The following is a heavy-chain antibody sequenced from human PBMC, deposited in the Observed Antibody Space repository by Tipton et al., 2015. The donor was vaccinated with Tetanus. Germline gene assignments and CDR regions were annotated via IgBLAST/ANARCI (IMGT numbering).Heavy chain of an antibody. V-gene: IGHV1-69*06. CDR3: ANIYYQDASRYFLTLAS. CDR2: VIPVFGAV. D-gene: IGHD1-26*01. CDR1: GGTFSLYD. J-gene: IGHJ5*02. Sequence: QVQLVQSGAEVKKPGSSVKVSCKASGGTFSLYDINWVRQAPGQGLEWMGGVIPVFGAVKVAQKFQDRVTFTADKSASTAYMELRGLKPEDTGVYFCANIYYQDASRYFLTLASWGQGTVVTVSS.